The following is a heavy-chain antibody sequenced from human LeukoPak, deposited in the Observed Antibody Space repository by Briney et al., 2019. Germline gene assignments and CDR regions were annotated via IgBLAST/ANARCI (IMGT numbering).Heavy chain of an antibody. V-gene: IGHV4-31*03. Sequence: SETLSLTCTVSGGSISSGGYYWSWIRQHPGKGLEWIGYIYYSGSTYYNPSLKSRVTISVDTSKNQFSLKLSSVTAADTAVYYCARSWYYYVSSGYPFDYWGQGTLVTVSS. CDR2: IYYSGST. D-gene: IGHD3-22*01. J-gene: IGHJ4*02. CDR1: GGSISSGGYY. CDR3: ARSWYYYVSSGYPFDY.